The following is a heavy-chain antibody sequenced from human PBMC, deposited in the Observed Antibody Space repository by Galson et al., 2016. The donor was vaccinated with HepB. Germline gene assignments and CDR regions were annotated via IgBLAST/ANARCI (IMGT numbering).Heavy chain of an antibody. Sequence: SLRLSCAASGFTFSSSTMNWVRQAPGKGLEWVASISSTGKYIYYADSLKGRFTISRDDAKSSLYLQMNSLRVEDTAVYYCARGGFRWVDYWGQGTLVTVSS. CDR3: ARGGFRWVDY. CDR2: ISSTGKYI. J-gene: IGHJ4*02. V-gene: IGHV3-21*01. CDR1: GFTFSSST. D-gene: IGHD1-26*01.